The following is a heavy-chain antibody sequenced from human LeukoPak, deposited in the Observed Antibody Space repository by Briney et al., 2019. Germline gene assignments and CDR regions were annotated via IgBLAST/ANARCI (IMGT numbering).Heavy chain of an antibody. V-gene: IGHV3-11*01. CDR1: GFTFSDYY. CDR2: ISSSGSTI. Sequence: PGGSLRLSCAASGFTFSDYYMTWIRQAPGKGLEWVSYISSSGSTIYYADSVKSRFTISRDNAKNSLYLQMNSLRAEDTAVYYCARAPSYDAFDIWGQGTMVTVSS. D-gene: IGHD3-10*01. J-gene: IGHJ3*02. CDR3: ARAPSYDAFDI.